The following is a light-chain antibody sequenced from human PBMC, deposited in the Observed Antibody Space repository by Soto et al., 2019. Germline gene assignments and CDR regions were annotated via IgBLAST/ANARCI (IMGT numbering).Light chain of an antibody. J-gene: IGLJ1*01. CDR1: SSNIGAGYD. Sequence: QSALTRPPSVSGAPGQRVTISCTGSSSNIGAGYDVHWYQHLPGTAPKLLIYGNNNRPSGVPDRFSGSKSGTSASLTITGLQAEDEADYCCQSYDSSLSGYVFGTGTKVTVL. CDR2: GNN. CDR3: QSYDSSLSGYV. V-gene: IGLV1-40*01.